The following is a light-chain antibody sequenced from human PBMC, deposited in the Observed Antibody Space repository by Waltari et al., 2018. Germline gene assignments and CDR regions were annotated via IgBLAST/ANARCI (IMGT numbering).Light chain of an antibody. Sequence: FMLTQPHSMSESPGKTVTISCTRSRGSIAHYHVQWYQLRPDSSPTPVIFDHNQRPSGVPDRFSGSIDSSSNSASLTISGLKPEDEADYFCQSYDSSSRVFGGGTKLTVL. CDR3: QSYDSSSRV. CDR1: RGSIAHYH. J-gene: IGLJ3*02. CDR2: DHN. V-gene: IGLV6-57*01.